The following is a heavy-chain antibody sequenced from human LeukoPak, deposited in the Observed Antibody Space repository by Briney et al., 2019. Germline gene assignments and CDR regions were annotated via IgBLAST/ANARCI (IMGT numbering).Heavy chain of an antibody. V-gene: IGHV3-30*18. Sequence: GGSLRLSCAASGFTFSTYGMHWVRQAPGKGLEWVAVISYDGSNKYYADSVKGRFTISRDNSKNTLYLQMNSLRAEDTAVYYCAKVDWYSSGWYGGLYYYYGMDVWGQGTTVTVSS. CDR1: GFTFSTYG. CDR3: AKVDWYSSGWYGGLYYYYGMDV. CDR2: ISYDGSNK. D-gene: IGHD6-19*01. J-gene: IGHJ6*02.